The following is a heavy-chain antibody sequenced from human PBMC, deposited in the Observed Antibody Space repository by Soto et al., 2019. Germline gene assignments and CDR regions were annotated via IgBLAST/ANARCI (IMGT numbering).Heavy chain of an antibody. V-gene: IGHV1-69*01. D-gene: IGHD3-10*01. J-gene: IGHJ4*02. CDR2: IIPIFGTT. Sequence: QVQEVQSGAEVKKPGSSVKVSCKTPGGTFSSSAFSWVRQAPGQGLEWMGGIIPIFGTTDYAPKFQGRVTITADESTSTAYMDLSSLTSDDTAVYFCARSAYHYGPFDYWGQGTLVIVSS. CDR1: GGTFSSSA. CDR3: ARSAYHYGPFDY.